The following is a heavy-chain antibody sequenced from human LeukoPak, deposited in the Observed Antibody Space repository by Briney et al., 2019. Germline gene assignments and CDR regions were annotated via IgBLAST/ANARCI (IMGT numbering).Heavy chain of an antibody. CDR2: INHSGST. Sequence: PSETLSLTCAVYGGSFSGYYWSWIRQPPGKGLEWIGEINHSGSTNYNPSLKSRVTISVDTSKNQFSLKLSSVTAADTAVYYCARGNSYYDSSGYYPYFDYWGQGTLVTVSS. CDR1: GGSFSGYY. CDR3: ARGNSYYDSSGYYPYFDY. J-gene: IGHJ4*02. V-gene: IGHV4-34*01. D-gene: IGHD3-22*01.